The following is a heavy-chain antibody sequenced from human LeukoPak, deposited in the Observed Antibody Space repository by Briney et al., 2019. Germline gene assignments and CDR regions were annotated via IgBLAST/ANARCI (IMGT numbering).Heavy chain of an antibody. J-gene: IGHJ6*02. CDR1: GYTFTGYY. Sequence: ASVKVSCKASGYTFTGYYMHWVRQAPGQGLEWMGWINPNSGGTNYAQKFQGRVTMTRDTSISTAYMELSRLRSDDTAVYYCARGGALWFGELLYGGYYYYGMDVWGQGTTVTVSS. CDR3: ARGGALWFGELLYGGYYYYGMDV. D-gene: IGHD3-10*01. CDR2: INPNSGGT. V-gene: IGHV1-2*02.